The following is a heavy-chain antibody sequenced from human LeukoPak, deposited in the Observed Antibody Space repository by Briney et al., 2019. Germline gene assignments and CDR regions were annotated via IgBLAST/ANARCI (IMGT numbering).Heavy chain of an antibody. CDR3: ARRPSGYALSWLDP. CDR2: ISSNGGST. D-gene: IGHD3-3*01. V-gene: IGHV3-64*01. Sequence: GGSLRLSCAASGFPFSSYAMHWVRQAPGKGLEYVSAISSNGGSTSYANSVKGRFTISRDNSKNTLYLQMGSLRAEDMAVYYCARRPSGYALSWLDPWGQGTLVTVSS. J-gene: IGHJ5*02. CDR1: GFPFSSYA.